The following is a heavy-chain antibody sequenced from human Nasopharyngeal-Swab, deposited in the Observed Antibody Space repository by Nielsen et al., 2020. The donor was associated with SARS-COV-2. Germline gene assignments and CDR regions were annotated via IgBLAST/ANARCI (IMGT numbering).Heavy chain of an antibody. Sequence: GKGLEWVAVIWYDGSNKYYADSVKGRFTISRDNSKNTLYLQMNSLRAEDTAVYYCARGKDPGYFDYWGQGTLVTVSS. CDR2: IWYDGSNK. J-gene: IGHJ4*02. CDR3: ARGKDPGYFDY. V-gene: IGHV3-33*01.